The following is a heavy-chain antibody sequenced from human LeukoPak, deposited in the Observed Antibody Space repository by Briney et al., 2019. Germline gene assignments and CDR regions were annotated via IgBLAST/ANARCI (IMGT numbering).Heavy chain of an antibody. V-gene: IGHV3-15*01. D-gene: IGHD5-12*01. CDR1: GFTFSNAW. CDR3: TSTLGHSGYDLGY. J-gene: IGHJ4*02. CDR2: IKSKAIGAPT. Sequence: PGGSLRLSCVASGFTFSNAWMNWVRQAPEKGLEWVGRIKSKAIGAPTNYAAPVRGRLTISRDDSKNTLYLQMNSLKTEDTAVYYCTSTLGHSGYDLGYWGQGTLVTVSS.